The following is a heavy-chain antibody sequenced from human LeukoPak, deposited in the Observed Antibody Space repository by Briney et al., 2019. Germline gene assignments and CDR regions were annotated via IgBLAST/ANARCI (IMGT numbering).Heavy chain of an antibody. V-gene: IGHV1-3*01. Sequence: ASVKVSCRASGYTLTDHDRHWVRQAPGQRLEWMGWINPGNGNTKYSQKFQGRVTITRDTSASTAYMELSSLTSEDTAVYYCANWAGTPAGYFSGPLDYWGQGTLVTVSS. CDR1: GYTLTDHD. J-gene: IGHJ4*02. D-gene: IGHD6-19*01. CDR3: ANWAGTPAGYFSGPLDY. CDR2: INPGNGNT.